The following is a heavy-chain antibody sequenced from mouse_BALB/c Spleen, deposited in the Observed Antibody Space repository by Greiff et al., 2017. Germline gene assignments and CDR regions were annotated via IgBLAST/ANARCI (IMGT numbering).Heavy chain of an antibody. CDR1: GFTFSSYA. CDR2: ISSGGST. V-gene: IGHV5-6-5*01. CDR3: ARRGYGSKIYYAMDY. Sequence: EVMLVESGGGLVKPGGSLRLSCAASGFTFSSYAMSWVRQTPEKRLEWVASISSGGSTYYPDSVKGRFTISRDNARNILYLQMSSLRSEDTAMYYCARRGYGSKIYYAMDYWGQGTSVTVSS. J-gene: IGHJ4*01. D-gene: IGHD1-1*01.